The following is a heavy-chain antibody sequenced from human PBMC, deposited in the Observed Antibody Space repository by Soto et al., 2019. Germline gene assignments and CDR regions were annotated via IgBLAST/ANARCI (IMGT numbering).Heavy chain of an antibody. J-gene: IGHJ5*02. V-gene: IGHV1-8*01. CDR3: ARGIRSGYSSGWHWFDP. CDR2: MNPNSGNT. CDR1: GYTFTSYD. D-gene: IGHD6-19*01. Sequence: ASVKVSCKASGYTFTSYDINWVRQATGQGLEWMGWMNPNSGNTGYAQKFQGRVTMTRNTSISTAYMELSSLRSEDTAVYYCARGIRSGYSSGWHWFDPWGQGTLVTVSS.